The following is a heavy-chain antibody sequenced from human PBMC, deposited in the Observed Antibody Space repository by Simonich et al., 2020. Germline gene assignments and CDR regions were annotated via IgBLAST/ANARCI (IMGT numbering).Heavy chain of an antibody. CDR1: GFTFSSYA. CDR3: AKDSSLVGATDWFDP. Sequence: EVQLLESGGGLVQPGGSLRLSCAASGFTFSSYAMSWVRQAPEKGLEGFEAIRGRGGSTTYADSVKGRFTISRDNSKNTLYLQMNSLRAEDTAVYYCAKDSSLVGATDWFDPWGQGTLVTVSS. J-gene: IGHJ5*02. V-gene: IGHV3-23*01. D-gene: IGHD1-26*01. CDR2: IRGRGGST.